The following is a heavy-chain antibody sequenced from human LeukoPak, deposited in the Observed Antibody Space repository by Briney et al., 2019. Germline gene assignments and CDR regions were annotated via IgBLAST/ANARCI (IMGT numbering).Heavy chain of an antibody. D-gene: IGHD2-15*01. V-gene: IGHV4-59*01. CDR2: IYYSGST. CDR1: GGSISSYC. CDR3: ARGIAPLAY. Sequence: PSETLSLTCTVSGGSISSYCWSWIRQPPGKGLEWIGYIYYSGSTNYNPSLKSRVTISFETSKNQFSLKLSSVTAADTAVYYCARGIAPLAYWGQGTLVTVSS. J-gene: IGHJ4*02.